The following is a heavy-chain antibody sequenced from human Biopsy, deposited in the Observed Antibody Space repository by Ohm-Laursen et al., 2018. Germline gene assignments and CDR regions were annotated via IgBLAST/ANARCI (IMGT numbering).Heavy chain of an antibody. Sequence: SETLSLTCTVSGGSISDSTYHWGWIRQSPGKGLEWIGNIYYSGNTDSSPSLKSRVTISVDTSNNQFSLKLRSVTAADTAVYYCAGQVDFWSGYVDYWGQGTLVAVSS. D-gene: IGHD3-3*01. V-gene: IGHV4-39*01. CDR2: IYYSGNT. J-gene: IGHJ4*02. CDR1: GGSISDSTYH. CDR3: AGQVDFWSGYVDY.